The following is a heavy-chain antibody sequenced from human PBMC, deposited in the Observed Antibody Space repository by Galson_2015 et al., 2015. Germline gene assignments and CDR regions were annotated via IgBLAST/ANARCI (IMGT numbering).Heavy chain of an antibody. CDR3: ARDLSLWYFDL. V-gene: IGHV3-23*01. Sequence: SLRLSCAASGFTFTTYAMTWVRQAPGKGLEWISSIIGSGASTYYADSVRGRFTISRDNSKNTLHLQMNSLRAEDTAVYYCARDLSLWYFDLWGRGTLVTVSS. CDR1: GFTFTTYA. CDR2: IIGSGAST. J-gene: IGHJ2*01.